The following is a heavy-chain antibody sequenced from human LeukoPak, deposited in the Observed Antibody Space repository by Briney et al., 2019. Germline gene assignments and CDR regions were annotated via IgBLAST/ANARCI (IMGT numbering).Heavy chain of an antibody. Sequence: GGSLRLSCAASGFTVSSNYMSWVRQAPGKGLEWVSVIYSGGSTYYADSVKGRFTISRDNSKNTLYLQMNSLRAEDTAIYYCADFGSGSYCFDYWGQGTLVTVSS. V-gene: IGHV3-53*01. J-gene: IGHJ4*02. D-gene: IGHD3-10*01. CDR1: GFTVSSNY. CDR3: ADFGSGSYCFDY. CDR2: IYSGGST.